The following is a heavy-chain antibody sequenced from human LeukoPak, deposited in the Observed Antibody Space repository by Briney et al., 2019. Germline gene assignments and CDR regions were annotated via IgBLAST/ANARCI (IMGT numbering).Heavy chain of an antibody. CDR2: INPNSGGT. Sequence: WASVKVSCKASGYTFTGYYMHWVRQPRGQGLEWMGWINPNSGGTNSAQKFQDRVTMTRDTSISTAYMELSRLRSDDTAVYYCARGDGDIDYWGEGTLVTVSS. D-gene: IGHD4-17*01. J-gene: IGHJ4*02. CDR3: ARGDGDIDY. CDR1: GYTFTGYY. V-gene: IGHV1-2*02.